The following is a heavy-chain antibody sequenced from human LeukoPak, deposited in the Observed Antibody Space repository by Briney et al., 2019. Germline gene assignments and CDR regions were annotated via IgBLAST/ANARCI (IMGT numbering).Heavy chain of an antibody. V-gene: IGHV3-74*01. CDR1: GFTSSSYW. CDR3: SRTTYYPDL. J-gene: IGHJ5*02. CDR2: ITGDGSST. D-gene: IGHD3-16*01. Sequence: GGSLRLSCVASGFTSSSYWMHWVRQAPGKGLEWVSRITGDGSSTIYADSVKGRFTISRDNAKNTLYLQMRSLRAEDTAVYYCSRTTYYPDLWGQGTLVTVSS.